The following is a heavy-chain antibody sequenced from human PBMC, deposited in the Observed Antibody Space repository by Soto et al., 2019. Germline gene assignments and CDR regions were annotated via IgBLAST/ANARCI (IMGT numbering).Heavy chain of an antibody. D-gene: IGHD6-19*01. CDR1: GGSISSYY. CDR3: ARGIAVAGPADY. Sequence: QVQLQESGPGLVKPSETLSLTCTVSGGSISSYYWSWIRQPPGKGLEWIGYIYYSGSTNYNPSLKSRVTISVDTSKNQFSLKLSSVTAADTAVYYCARGIAVAGPADYWGQGTLVTVSS. CDR2: IYYSGST. J-gene: IGHJ4*02. V-gene: IGHV4-59*01.